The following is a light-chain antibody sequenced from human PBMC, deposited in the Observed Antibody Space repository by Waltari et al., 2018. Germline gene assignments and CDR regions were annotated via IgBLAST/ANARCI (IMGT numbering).Light chain of an antibody. CDR3: QQSYSTPLT. J-gene: IGKJ3*01. CDR1: QSISSY. Sequence: DIQMTQSPSSLSASVGDRVTITCRASQSISSYLNWYQQKPGKAPKLLIYAACSLQSGVPSRFSGSGSGTDFTLTISSLQPEDFATYYCQQSYSTPLTFGPGTKVDIK. CDR2: AAC. V-gene: IGKV1-39*01.